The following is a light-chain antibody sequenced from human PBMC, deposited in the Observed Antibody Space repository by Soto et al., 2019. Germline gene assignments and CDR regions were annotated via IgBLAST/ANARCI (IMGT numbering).Light chain of an antibody. CDR1: SSDVGGYDS. CDR3: SSYAGRNTFV. CDR2: DVD. V-gene: IGLV2-8*01. Sequence: SVLAQPPSASGSPGQSVTISCSGTSSDVGGYDSVSWYQHHPGKVPKLIIFDVDKWPSGVPDRFSGFKSGNTASLTVSGLRAEDEADYSCSSYAGRNTFVFGTGTKITVL. J-gene: IGLJ1*01.